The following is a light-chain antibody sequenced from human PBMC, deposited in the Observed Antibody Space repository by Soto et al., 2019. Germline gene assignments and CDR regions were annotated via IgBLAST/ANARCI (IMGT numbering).Light chain of an antibody. J-gene: IGKJ3*01. CDR3: QQRFTWPS. Sequence: ETVLTQSPATLSLSPGERATLSCRASQSISSSLAWYQQTPGQAPRLLIYDASKRATGIPASFSGSGSGTDFTLTISSLEPDDFAVYYCQQRFTWPSFCHGTRVDIK. V-gene: IGKV3-11*01. CDR1: QSISSS. CDR2: DAS.